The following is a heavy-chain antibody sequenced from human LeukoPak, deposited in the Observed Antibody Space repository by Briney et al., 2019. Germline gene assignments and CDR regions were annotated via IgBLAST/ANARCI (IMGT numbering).Heavy chain of an antibody. CDR2: ISWNSGSL. Sequence: GRSLRLSCAASGFTFDDYAIHWVRQAPGKGLEWVSGISWNSGSLDYADSVQGRFTISRDSAKNSLYLQMNSLRTEDTAFYYCAKAEGFFGGYYDHWGQGTLVTVSS. V-gene: IGHV3-9*01. CDR1: GFTFDDYA. J-gene: IGHJ4*02. D-gene: IGHD4-23*01. CDR3: AKAEGFFGGYYDH.